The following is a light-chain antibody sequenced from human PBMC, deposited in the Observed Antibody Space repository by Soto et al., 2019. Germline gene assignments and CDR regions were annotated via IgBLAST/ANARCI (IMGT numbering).Light chain of an antibody. V-gene: IGKV1-5*03. CDR1: QSISSR. J-gene: IGKJ1*01. CDR3: QQYNSYSST. Sequence: DIKMTQSPSTMSASVGDRVTITCRASQSISSRLAWYQQKPGKAPKLLIYNASSLEGGVPSRFSVSGSGTEFTLSISSLQPDDFATYYCQQYNSYSSTFGQGTKVDI. CDR2: NAS.